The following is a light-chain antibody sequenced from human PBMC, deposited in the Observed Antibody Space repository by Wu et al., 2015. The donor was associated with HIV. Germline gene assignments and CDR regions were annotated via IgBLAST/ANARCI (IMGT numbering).Light chain of an antibody. CDR1: QTISSNY. CDR2: GAS. J-gene: IGKJ2*03. V-gene: IGKV3-20*01. CDR3: QQYGNSPGYS. Sequence: EIVLTQSPGTLSLSPGERATLSCRASQTISSNYLAWYQQEAGQPPRLLILGASSRATGIPDRFTGSGSGTDFTLTISRLEPEDSARYYCQQYGNSPGYSFGQGTKLEIK.